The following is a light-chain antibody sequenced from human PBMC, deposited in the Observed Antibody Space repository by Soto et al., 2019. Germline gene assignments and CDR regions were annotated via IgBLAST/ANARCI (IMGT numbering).Light chain of an antibody. CDR3: QQVNTFPHT. Sequence: GDRVTITCRASQGIASHLAWYQQTPGKAPKFLIYAGSSLESVVPSRLSGSGFGTEFTLTISSLQPEDFATYYCQQVNTFPHTCGQGTKLEIK. V-gene: IGKV1-9*01. J-gene: IGKJ2*01. CDR2: AGS. CDR1: QGIASH.